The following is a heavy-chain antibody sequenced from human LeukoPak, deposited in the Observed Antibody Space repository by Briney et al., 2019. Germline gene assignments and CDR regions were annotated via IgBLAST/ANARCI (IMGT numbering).Heavy chain of an antibody. D-gene: IGHD3-10*01. CDR3: AKDHYVSERYDAFDI. Sequence: QPGGSLRLSCAASGFTFSSYAMSWVRQAPGEGLEWVSSITTSGGSTYHADSVKGRFTISRDNAKNTLYLQMNSLRAEDTAVYYCAKDHYVSERYDAFDIWGQGTMVTVSS. V-gene: IGHV3-23*01. CDR1: GFTFSSYA. J-gene: IGHJ3*02. CDR2: ITTSGGST.